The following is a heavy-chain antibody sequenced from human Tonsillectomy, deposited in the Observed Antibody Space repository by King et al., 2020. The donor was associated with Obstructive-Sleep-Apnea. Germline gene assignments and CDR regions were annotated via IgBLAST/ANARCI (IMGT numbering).Heavy chain of an antibody. CDR1: GFTFSSYA. V-gene: IGHV3-30*04. Sequence: QLVQSGGGVVQPGRSLRLSCAASGFTFSSYAMHWVRQAPGKGLEWVAVISYDGSNKYYADSVKGRFTISRDNSKNTLYLQMNSLRAEDTAVYYCARDPDPGHDYGDLWVDYWGQGTLVTVSS. D-gene: IGHD4-17*01. J-gene: IGHJ4*02. CDR2: ISYDGSNK. CDR3: ARDPDPGHDYGDLWVDY.